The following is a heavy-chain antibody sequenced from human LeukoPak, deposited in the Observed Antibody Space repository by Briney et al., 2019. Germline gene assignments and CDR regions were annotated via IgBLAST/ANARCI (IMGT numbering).Heavy chain of an antibody. V-gene: IGHV4-38-2*02. J-gene: IGHJ6*04. CDR3: AREAIGAAGTVPRGYYYYVMAV. CDR1: GYSISSGYY. D-gene: IGHD6-13*01. Sequence: SETLSLPCAVSGYSISSGYYWGWIRQPPGKGLEWIGRIYHCGRTYYNPSPKSRLTISVDASKNQFALKLSSVTAADTAVYYCAREAIGAAGTVPRGYYYYVMAVWGERTTVTVSP. CDR2: IYHCGRT.